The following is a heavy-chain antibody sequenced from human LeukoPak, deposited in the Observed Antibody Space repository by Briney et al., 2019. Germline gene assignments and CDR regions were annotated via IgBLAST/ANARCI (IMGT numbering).Heavy chain of an antibody. CDR2: MNPNGGNT. CDR3: ARGVRTVTTSYYYYYMDV. D-gene: IGHD4-17*01. Sequence: GASVKVSCKASGYTFTSYDINWVRQATGQGLEWMGWMNPNGGNTGYAQKFQGRVTMTRNTSISTAYMELSSLRSEDTAVYYCARGVRTVTTSYYYYYMDVWGKGTTVTVSS. V-gene: IGHV1-8*01. CDR1: GYTFTSYD. J-gene: IGHJ6*03.